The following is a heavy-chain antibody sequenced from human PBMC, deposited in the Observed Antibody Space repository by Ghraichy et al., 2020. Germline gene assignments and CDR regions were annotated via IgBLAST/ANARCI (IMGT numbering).Heavy chain of an antibody. CDR2: INWNSDSI. Sequence: SLNISCAASGFTFNDYAMHWVRQAPGRGLEWVSGINWNSDSISYADSVEGRFTISRDNAKKSLYLQMNSLRDEDSALYYCAKDIFPQRATRWSALDIWGQGTVVTVSS. V-gene: IGHV3-9*01. CDR1: GFTFNDYA. D-gene: IGHD1-26*01. J-gene: IGHJ3*02. CDR3: AKDIFPQRATRWSALDI.